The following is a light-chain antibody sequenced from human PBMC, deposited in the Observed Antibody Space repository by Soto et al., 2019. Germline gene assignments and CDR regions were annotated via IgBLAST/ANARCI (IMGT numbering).Light chain of an antibody. J-gene: IGKJ4*01. CDR1: QGINTA. CDR2: DAS. V-gene: IGKV1-13*02. Sequence: AIQLTQSPSSLSASVGDRVTITCRASQGINTALAWYQQKPGKPPKLLIHDASTLESGVPSRFIGGGSGTDFILTIASLQPEDFATYYCQQFNPPLTFGGGTTLEI. CDR3: QQFNPPLT.